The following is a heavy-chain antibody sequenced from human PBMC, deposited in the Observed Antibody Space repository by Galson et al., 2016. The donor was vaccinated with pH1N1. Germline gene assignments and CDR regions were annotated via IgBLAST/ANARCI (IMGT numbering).Heavy chain of an antibody. V-gene: IGHV5-51*01. CDR3: ARYSGSIFFDY. D-gene: IGHD1-26*01. J-gene: IGHJ4*02. Sequence: QSGAEVKKPGESLKISCQVSGYSFSSYWVAWVRQMPGKGLEWMAIMYPDDSDIKYSPSFEGQVTISADKSISTAYLQWSSLKASDTAMYYCARYSGSIFFDYWGQGTLVTVSS. CDR1: GYSFSSYW. CDR2: MYPDDSDI.